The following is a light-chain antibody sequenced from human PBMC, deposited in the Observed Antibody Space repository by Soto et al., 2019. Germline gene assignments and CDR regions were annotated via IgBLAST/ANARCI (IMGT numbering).Light chain of an antibody. V-gene: IGKV1-9*01. CDR1: QGISTD. CDR3: QELNFYPPD. Sequence: DVQLTPSPTFLSASVVYIVTITFRASQGISTDLAWYQQKPGKAPKLLIYAASTLQSGVPSRFSGSGLGTEFTLTVSGLQPEDSATYYCQELNFYPPDFGPGTKVAIK. J-gene: IGKJ3*01. CDR2: AAS.